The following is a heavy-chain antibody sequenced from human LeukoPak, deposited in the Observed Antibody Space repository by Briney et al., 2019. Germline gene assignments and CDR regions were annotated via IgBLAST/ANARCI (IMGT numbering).Heavy chain of an antibody. V-gene: IGHV4-38-2*02. CDR3: ARSGGVDWLIKFDY. J-gene: IGHJ4*02. D-gene: IGHD3-9*01. CDR1: GYFISSGYY. Sequence: SETLSLTCTVSGYFISSGYYWGWIRQPPGKGLQWIGSIHHSGSTYYNPSLKSRVTISVDTSKNQFSLKLSSVTAADTAVYYCARSGGVDWLIKFDYWGQGTLVTVSS. CDR2: IHHSGST.